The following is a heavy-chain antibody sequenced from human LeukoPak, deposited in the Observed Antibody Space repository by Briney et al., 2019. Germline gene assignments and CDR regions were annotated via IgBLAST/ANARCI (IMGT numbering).Heavy chain of an antibody. CDR3: ARALGYCSSTSCRGAFDI. CDR1: GGSISSYY. J-gene: IGHJ3*02. D-gene: IGHD2-2*01. CDR2: IYTSGST. V-gene: IGHV4-4*07. Sequence: SETLSLTCTVSGGSISSYYWSWIRQPAGKGLEWIGRIYTSGSTNYNPSLKSRVTISVDTSKNQFSLKLSSVTAADTAVYYCARALGYCSSTSCRGAFDIWGQGTMVTVSS.